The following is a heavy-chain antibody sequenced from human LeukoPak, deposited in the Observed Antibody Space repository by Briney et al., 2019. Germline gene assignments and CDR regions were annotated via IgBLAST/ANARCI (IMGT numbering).Heavy chain of an antibody. CDR1: GGSISSGGYY. CDR2: IYYSGST. D-gene: IGHD3-3*01. CDR3: ARVSSIFGVVIRNYNWFDP. V-gene: IGHV4-31*03. Sequence: SETLSLTCTVSGGSISSGGYYWSWIRQHPGKGLEWIGYIYYSGSTYYNPSLKSRVTISVDTSKNQFSLKLSSVTAADTAVYYCARVSSIFGVVIRNYNWFDPWGQGTLVTVSS. J-gene: IGHJ5*02.